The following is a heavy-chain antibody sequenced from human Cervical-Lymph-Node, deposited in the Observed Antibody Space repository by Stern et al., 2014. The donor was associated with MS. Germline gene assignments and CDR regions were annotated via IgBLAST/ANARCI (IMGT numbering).Heavy chain of an antibody. V-gene: IGHV1-46*03. Sequence: QVHLVESGAELKKPGASVTVSCKASGYTFTNYYIHWVRHAPGQWLEWMGIINPSGGKTSYAQKFQGRVTMTRDTSTSTVYMELSSLRSEDTAVYYCARFGSRPFDYWGQGTLVTVSS. CDR2: INPSGGKT. D-gene: IGHD6-13*01. CDR3: ARFGSRPFDY. CDR1: GYTFTNYY. J-gene: IGHJ4*02.